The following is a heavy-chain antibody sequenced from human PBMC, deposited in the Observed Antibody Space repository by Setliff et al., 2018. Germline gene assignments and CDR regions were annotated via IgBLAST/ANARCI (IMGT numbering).Heavy chain of an antibody. V-gene: IGHV1-8*02. CDR3: ARALDCTNGVCYYYYGMDV. Sequence: ASVKVSCKASGYTFTSYDINWVRQATGQGLEWMGWMNPNSGNTGYAQKFQGRVTMTRNTSISTAYMELSSLRSEDTAVYYCARALDCTNGVCYYYYGMDVWGQGTTVTVSS. CDR1: GYTFTSYD. J-gene: IGHJ6*02. CDR2: MNPNSGNT. D-gene: IGHD2-8*01.